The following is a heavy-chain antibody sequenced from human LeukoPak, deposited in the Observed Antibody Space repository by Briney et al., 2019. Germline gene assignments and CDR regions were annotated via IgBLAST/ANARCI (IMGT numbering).Heavy chain of an antibody. D-gene: IGHD3-9*01. V-gene: IGHV3-48*04. Sequence: PGGSLRLSCAASRFTFSVYSMNWVRQAPGKGLEWISYISSGGTTIYYADSVKGRFTISRDNVENSLYLQMNSLRVDDTAVYYCVRDFEVPSAAPDYYYYYYMDVWGKGTTVTVSS. CDR3: VRDFEVPSAAPDYYYYYYMDV. J-gene: IGHJ6*03. CDR1: RFTFSVYS. CDR2: ISSGGTTI.